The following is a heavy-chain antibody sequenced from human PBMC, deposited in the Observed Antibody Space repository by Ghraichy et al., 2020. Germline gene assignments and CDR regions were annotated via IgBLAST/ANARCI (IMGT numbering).Heavy chain of an antibody. D-gene: IGHD2-2*01. V-gene: IGHV3-13*01. CDR2: IGTAGDT. Sequence: LSLTCAASGFTFSSYDMHWVRQATGKGLEWVSAIGTAGDTYYPGSVKGRFTISRENAKNSLYLQMNSLRAGDTAVYYCARGGVVPAAIPNWYFDLWGRGTLVTVSS. CDR1: GFTFSSYD. CDR3: ARGGVVPAAIPNWYFDL. J-gene: IGHJ2*01.